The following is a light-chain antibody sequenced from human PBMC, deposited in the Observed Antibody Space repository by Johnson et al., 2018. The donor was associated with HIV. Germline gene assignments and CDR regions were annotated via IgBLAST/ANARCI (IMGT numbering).Light chain of an antibody. V-gene: IGLV1-51*02. CDR1: RSNIGNNY. J-gene: IGLJ1*01. CDR2: EDN. Sequence: QAVLTQPPSVSAAPGQKVTISCSGGRSNIGNNYVSWYQQLPGTTPKLLMYEDNERPSGIPDRFSGSKSGTSATLGISGLQTGDEADYYCGTWDSSLSVVFGTGTKVTVL. CDR3: GTWDSSLSVV.